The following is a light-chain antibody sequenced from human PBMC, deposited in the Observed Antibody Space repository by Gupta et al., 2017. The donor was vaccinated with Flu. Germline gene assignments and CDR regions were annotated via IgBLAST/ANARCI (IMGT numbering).Light chain of an antibody. CDR2: DDT. V-gene: IGLV3-21*02. Sequence: SYVLTQPPSVSAAPGQTARIPCSENNIGSIRVHWYQQEPGQAPVVVLYDDTDRPSGIPERFSGSNAGNTATLTISRVEVGDEDDYYCQVWDSDSDQPVIFGGGTKLTVL. CDR3: QVWDSDSDQPVI. J-gene: IGLJ2*01. CDR1: NIGSIR.